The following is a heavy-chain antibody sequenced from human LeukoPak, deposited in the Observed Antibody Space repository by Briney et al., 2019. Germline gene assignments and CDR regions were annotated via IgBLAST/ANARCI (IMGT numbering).Heavy chain of an antibody. CDR2: IRYDGSNK. CDR1: GFTFSSYG. V-gene: IGHV3-30*02. CDR3: AIVVVPAAIFDY. Sequence: GGSLRLSCAASGFTFSSYGMYWVRQAPGKGLEWVAFIRYDGSNKYYADSVKGRFTVSRDNSKNTLYLQMKSLRAEDTAVYYCAIVVVPAAIFDYWGQGTLVTVSS. D-gene: IGHD2-2*01. J-gene: IGHJ4*02.